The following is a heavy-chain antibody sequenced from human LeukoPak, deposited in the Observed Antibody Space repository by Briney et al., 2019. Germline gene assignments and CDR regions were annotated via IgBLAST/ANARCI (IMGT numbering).Heavy chain of an antibody. CDR1: GFTFSSYA. V-gene: IGHV3-30-3*01. J-gene: IGHJ4*02. CDR2: ISYDGSNK. D-gene: IGHD4-17*01. CDR3: ARGADYGDSLDY. Sequence: PGGSLRLSCAASGFTFSSYAMHWVRQAPGKGLEWVAVISYDGSNKYYADSVKGRFTISRDNSKNTLYLQMNSLRAEDTAVYYCARGADYGDSLDYWGQGTLVTVSS.